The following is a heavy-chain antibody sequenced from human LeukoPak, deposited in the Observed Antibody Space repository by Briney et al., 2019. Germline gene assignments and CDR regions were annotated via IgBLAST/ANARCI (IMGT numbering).Heavy chain of an antibody. Sequence: GGSLRLSCAASGFTFDDYAMHWVRQAPGKGLEWVSGISWNSGNIGYADSVKGRFTISRDNAKNSLYLQMNSLRDEDTALYYCAKGVGGSYYLAFDIWGQGTMVTVSS. CDR3: AKGVGGSYYLAFDI. CDR2: ISWNSGNI. J-gene: IGHJ3*02. V-gene: IGHV3-9*01. D-gene: IGHD1-26*01. CDR1: GFTFDDYA.